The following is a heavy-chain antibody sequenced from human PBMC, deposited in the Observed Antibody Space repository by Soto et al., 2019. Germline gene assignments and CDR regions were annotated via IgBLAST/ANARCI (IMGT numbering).Heavy chain of an antibody. CDR1: GFTFSSYS. CDR2: ISSSSSTI. J-gene: IGHJ6*03. Sequence: GGSLRLSCAASGFTFSSYSMNWVRQAPGKGLEWVSYISSSSSTIYYAASVKGRITISRDKAKNSLYLQMYSRRAEDTAVDYCARDQRFGEFASKTNYYYYYYMDVWGKGTTVTVSS. CDR3: ARDQRFGEFASKTNYYYYYYMDV. V-gene: IGHV3-48*01. D-gene: IGHD3-10*01.